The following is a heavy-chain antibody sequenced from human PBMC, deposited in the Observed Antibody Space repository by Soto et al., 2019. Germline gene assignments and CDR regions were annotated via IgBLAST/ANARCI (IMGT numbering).Heavy chain of an antibody. CDR2: IDYSGKT. J-gene: IGHJ4*02. D-gene: IGHD3-22*01. V-gene: IGHV4-38-2*02. Sequence: TLSLTCSVSGYLSSSGYYWGWVRQTPGKGLEWLGSIDYSGKTYKNPSLKSRVSASVDLSQNQFSLNLRSVTAADTAVYFCARDLRSGYDSYYFDYCGQGTLVPFSS. CDR3: ARDLRSGYDSYYFDY. CDR1: GYLSSSGYY.